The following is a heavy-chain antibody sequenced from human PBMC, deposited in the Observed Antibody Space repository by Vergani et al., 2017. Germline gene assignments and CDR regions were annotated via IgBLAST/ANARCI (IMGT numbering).Heavy chain of an antibody. CDR1: GFTLSSHA. CDR2: IWYDGSKE. CDR3: ARSGYCAHGVCYMTYYYYMDV. Sequence: QVQLEESGGGVVQPGRSLRLSCAGSGFTLSSHAMHWVRQAQGKGLEWVAFIWYDGSKEYYADSVKGRFTISRDNSKNTLYLQRNNLRAADTAVYYCARSGYCAHGVCYMTYYYYMDVWGKGTAVTVSS. D-gene: IGHD2-8*01. V-gene: IGHV3-33*01. J-gene: IGHJ6*03.